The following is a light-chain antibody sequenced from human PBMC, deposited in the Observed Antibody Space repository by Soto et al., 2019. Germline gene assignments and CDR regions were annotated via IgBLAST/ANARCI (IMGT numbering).Light chain of an antibody. Sequence: DIQMTQSPSSLSASVGDRVTITCRASQSVRTYLNWYQQKPGKAPNLLMYGVSTLHSGVPSRFSGTGSGTDFTLTISSLQPEDFATYYCQQSYSTPWAFGQGTKVDIK. J-gene: IGKJ1*01. CDR2: GVS. V-gene: IGKV1-39*01. CDR3: QQSYSTPWA. CDR1: QSVRTY.